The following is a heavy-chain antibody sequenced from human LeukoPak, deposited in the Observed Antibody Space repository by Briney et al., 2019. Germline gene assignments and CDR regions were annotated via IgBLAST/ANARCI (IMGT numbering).Heavy chain of an antibody. J-gene: IGHJ4*02. CDR2: INPNSGGT. V-gene: IGHV1-2*02. CDR1: GYTFTGYY. Sequence: GASVKVSCKASGYTFTGYYMHWVRQAPGQGLEWMGWINPNSGGTNYAQKFQGRVTMTRDTSISTAYTELSRLRSDDTAVYYCARETLDYYDSSGYLSHWGQGTLVTVSS. CDR3: ARETLDYYDSSGYLSH. D-gene: IGHD3-22*01.